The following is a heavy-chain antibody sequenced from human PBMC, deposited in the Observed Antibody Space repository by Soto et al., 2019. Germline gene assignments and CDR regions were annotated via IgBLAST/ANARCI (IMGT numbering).Heavy chain of an antibody. D-gene: IGHD1-1*01. CDR1: GFSLSTSGMC. J-gene: IGHJ6*02. CDR2: IDWDDDK. V-gene: IGHV2-70*01. Sequence: SGPTLVNPTQTLTLTCTFSGFSLSTSGMCVSWIRQPPGKALEWLALIDWDDDKYYSTSLKTRLTISKDTSKNQVVLTMTNMDPVDTDTYSCERISKCHGTYGMDVSGQGTTLTVSS. CDR3: ERISKCHGTYGMDV.